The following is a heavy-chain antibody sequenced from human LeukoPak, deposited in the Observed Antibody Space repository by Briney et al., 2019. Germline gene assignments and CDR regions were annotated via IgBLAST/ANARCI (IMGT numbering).Heavy chain of an antibody. V-gene: IGHV1-8*01. Sequence: ASVKVSCKASGYTFTSYDINWVRQATGQGLEWMGWMNPNSGNTGYAQKFQGRVTMTRNTSISTAYMELSSLRSEDTAVYYCARSTPSIQLWLFPYDAFDIWGQGTMVTVSS. CDR2: MNPNSGNT. CDR1: GYTFTSYD. CDR3: ARSTPSIQLWLFPYDAFDI. D-gene: IGHD5-18*01. J-gene: IGHJ3*02.